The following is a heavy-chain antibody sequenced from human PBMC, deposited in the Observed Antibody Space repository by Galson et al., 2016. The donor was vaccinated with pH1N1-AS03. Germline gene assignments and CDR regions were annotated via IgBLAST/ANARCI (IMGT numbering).Heavy chain of an antibody. J-gene: IGHJ6*02. D-gene: IGHD4-11*01. CDR2: FHPGDSDT. CDR3: ARHSQCTRGTCYSSYFYALDV. V-gene: IGHV5-51*01. Sequence: QSGAEVKKPGESLNISCQGSGYRFSTYYIAWVRQMPGKGPEWMGIFHPGDSDTKYHPSFQGLVTMSADKSTNTAYLHWSSLKASDTAIYYCARHSQCTRGTCYSSYFYALDVWGRGTAVTVS. CDR1: GYRFSTYY.